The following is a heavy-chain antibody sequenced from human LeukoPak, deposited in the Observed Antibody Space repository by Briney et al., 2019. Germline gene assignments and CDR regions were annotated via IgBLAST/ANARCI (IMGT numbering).Heavy chain of an antibody. CDR2: INPNSGGT. Sequence: ASVKVSCKASGYTFTGYYMHWVRQAPGQGLEWMGWINPNSGGTNYAQKFQGRVTMTRDTSISTAYMELSRLRSDDTAVYYCAKNLRYFDWLLLFDYWGQGTLVTVSS. D-gene: IGHD3-9*01. CDR3: AKNLRYFDWLLLFDY. V-gene: IGHV1-2*02. CDR1: GYTFTGYY. J-gene: IGHJ4*02.